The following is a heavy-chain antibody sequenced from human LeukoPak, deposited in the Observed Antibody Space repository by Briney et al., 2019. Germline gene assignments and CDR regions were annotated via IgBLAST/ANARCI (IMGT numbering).Heavy chain of an antibody. CDR1: GFTFSSYA. D-gene: IGHD5-18*01. CDR3: ARDLMDTATYLYGMDV. CDR2: ISGSGGST. J-gene: IGHJ6*02. Sequence: GGSLRLSCAASGFTFSSYAMSWVRQAPGKGLEWVSAISGSGGSTYYADSVKGRFTISRDNSKNTLYLQMNSLRAEDTAVYFCARDLMDTATYLYGMDVWGQGTTVTVSS. V-gene: IGHV3-23*01.